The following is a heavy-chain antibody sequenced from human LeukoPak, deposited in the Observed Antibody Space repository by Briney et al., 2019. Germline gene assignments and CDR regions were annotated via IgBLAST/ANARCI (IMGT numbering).Heavy chain of an antibody. V-gene: IGHV4-34*01. J-gene: IGHJ4*02. CDR1: GGSFSGYY. CDR3: ARAHYGDYVYVY. Sequence: SETLSLTCAVYGGSFSGYYWSWIRQPPGKGLEWIGEINHSGSTNYNPSLKSRVTISVDTSKNQFSLKLSSVTAVDTAVYYCARAHYGDYVYVYWGQGTLVTVSS. D-gene: IGHD4-17*01. CDR2: INHSGST.